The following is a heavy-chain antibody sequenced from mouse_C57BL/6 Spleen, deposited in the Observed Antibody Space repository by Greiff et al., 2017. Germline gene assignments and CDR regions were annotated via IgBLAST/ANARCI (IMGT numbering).Heavy chain of an antibody. CDR1: GFTFSSYA. J-gene: IGHJ4*01. V-gene: IGHV5-9-1*02. D-gene: IGHD2-3*01. CDR3: TTVQDGYYDYAMDY. Sequence: VQLKQSGEGLVKPGGSLKLSCAASGFTFSSYAMSWVRQTPEKRLEWVAYISSGGDYIYYADTVKGRFTISRDNARNTLYLQMSSLKSEDTAMYYCTTVQDGYYDYAMDYWGQGTSVTVSS. CDR2: ISSGGDYI.